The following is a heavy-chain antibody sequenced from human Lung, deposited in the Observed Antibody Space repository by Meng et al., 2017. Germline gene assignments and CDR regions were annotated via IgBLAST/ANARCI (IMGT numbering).Heavy chain of an antibody. CDR1: GGSFSDYY. V-gene: IGHV4-34*01. J-gene: IGHJ4*02. Sequence: QGQHQQWGAGLLKSSVTLFLTCVVSGGSFSDYYWSWIRQPPGKGLEWIGEINHSGSTNYNPSLESRATISVDTSQNNLSLKLSSVTAADSAVYYCARGPTTMAHDFDYWGQGTLVTVSS. CDR2: INHSGST. CDR3: ARGPTTMAHDFDY. D-gene: IGHD4-11*01.